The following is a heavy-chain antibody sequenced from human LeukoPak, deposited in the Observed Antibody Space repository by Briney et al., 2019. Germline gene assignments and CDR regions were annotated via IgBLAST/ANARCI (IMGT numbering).Heavy chain of an antibody. V-gene: IGHV4-34*01. CDR1: GGSFSGYY. J-gene: IGHJ4*02. D-gene: IGHD3-22*01. Sequence: SETLSLTCAVYGGSFSGYYWSWIRQPPGKGLEWIGEINHSGSTNYNPSLKSRVTISVDTSKNQFSLKLSSVTAADTAVYYCARGDPYYYERGGVDYWGQGTLVTVSS. CDR3: ARGDPYYYERGGVDY. CDR2: INHSGST.